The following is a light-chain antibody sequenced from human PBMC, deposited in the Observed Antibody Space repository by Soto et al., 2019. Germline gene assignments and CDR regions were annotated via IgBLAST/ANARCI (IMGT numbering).Light chain of an antibody. CDR3: QEYGSSRT. V-gene: IGKV3-20*01. Sequence: EIVLTQSPGTLSLSPGERTSLSCRASQSVTSTYLAWYQQKPGQAPRLLMYGVSTRATGIPDRFSGSGSGTDFTLTISRLETEDFAVYYCQEYGSSRTFGQGTKVEIK. CDR2: GVS. CDR1: QSVTSTY. J-gene: IGKJ1*01.